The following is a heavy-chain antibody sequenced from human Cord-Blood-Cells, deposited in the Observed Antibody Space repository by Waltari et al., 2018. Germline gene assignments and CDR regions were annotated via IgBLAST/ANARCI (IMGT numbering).Heavy chain of an antibody. Sequence: QVQLQQWGAGLLKPSETLSLTCAVYGGSFSGYYWSWIRQPPGKGLEWIGEINHRGSTNYNPSLKSRVTISVDTSKNQFSLKLSSVTAADTAVYYCAGGILEWLTIDYWGQGTLVTVSS. CDR3: AGGILEWLTIDY. D-gene: IGHD3-3*01. V-gene: IGHV4-34*01. CDR2: INHRGST. J-gene: IGHJ4*02. CDR1: GGSFSGYY.